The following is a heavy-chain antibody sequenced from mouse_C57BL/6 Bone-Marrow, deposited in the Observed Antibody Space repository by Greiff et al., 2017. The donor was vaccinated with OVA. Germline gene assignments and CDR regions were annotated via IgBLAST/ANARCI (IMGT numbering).Heavy chain of an antibody. V-gene: IGHV1-26*01. CDR1: GYTFTDYY. Sequence: VQLQQSGPELVKPGASVKISCKASGYTFTDYYMNWVKQSNGKSLEWIGDINHNNGGTSYHQQFKVKATLTVDKSSSTAYMELRSLPSEYSSVYYFASLTTVVATRAMDYWGQGTSVTVSS. J-gene: IGHJ4*01. CDR2: INHNNGGT. D-gene: IGHD1-1*01. CDR3: ASLTTVVATRAMDY.